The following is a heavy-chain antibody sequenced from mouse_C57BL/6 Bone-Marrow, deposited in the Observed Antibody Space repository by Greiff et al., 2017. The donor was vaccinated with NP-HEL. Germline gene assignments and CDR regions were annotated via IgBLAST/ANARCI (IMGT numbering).Heavy chain of an antibody. CDR3: ARILFLGRGFAY. CDR1: GYTFTDYY. J-gene: IGHJ3*01. V-gene: IGHV1-26*01. CDR2: INPNNGGT. Sequence: VQLQQSGPELVKPGASVKISCKASGYTFTDYYMNWVKQSHGKSLEWIGDINPNNGGTSYNQKFKGKATLTVDKSSSTAYMELRSLTSEDSAVYYCARILFLGRGFAYWGQGTLVTVSA. D-gene: IGHD4-1*01.